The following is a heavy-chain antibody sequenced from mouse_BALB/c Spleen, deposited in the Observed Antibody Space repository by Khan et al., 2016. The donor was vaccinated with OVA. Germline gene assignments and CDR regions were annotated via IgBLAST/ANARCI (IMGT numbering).Heavy chain of an antibody. Sequence: DVQLQESGPGLVKPSQSLSLTCTVTGYSITSGYAWNWIRQFPGKKLEWMGYISYSGGTSYNPSLKSRISITRDTSKSQFFLQLNSVNTEDTATYYCARGNYYGYYFDYGGQGTPLTVSS. CDR3: ARGNYYGYYFDY. CDR1: GYSITSGYA. V-gene: IGHV3-2*02. D-gene: IGHD1-1*01. CDR2: ISYSGGT. J-gene: IGHJ2*01.